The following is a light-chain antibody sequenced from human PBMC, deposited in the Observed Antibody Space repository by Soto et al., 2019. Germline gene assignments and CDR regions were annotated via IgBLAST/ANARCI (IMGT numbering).Light chain of an antibody. Sequence: EIVMTHSPSTLSVSPGERATLSCRASQSVSSSYLAWYQQKPGQAPRLLIYGASSRATGIPDRFSGSGSGTDFTLTISRLEPEDFAVYYCQQYGSSLLTFGGGTKVAIK. J-gene: IGKJ4*01. CDR1: QSVSSSY. V-gene: IGKV3-20*01. CDR2: GAS. CDR3: QQYGSSLLT.